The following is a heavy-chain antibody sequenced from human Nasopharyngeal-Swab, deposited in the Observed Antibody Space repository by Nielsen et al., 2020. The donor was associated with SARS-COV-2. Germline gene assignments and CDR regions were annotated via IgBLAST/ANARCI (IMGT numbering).Heavy chain of an antibody. CDR1: GFTFSSYA. J-gene: IGHJ5*02. Sequence: GESLKISCAASGFTFSSYAMHWVRQAPGKGLEWVAVISYDGSNKYYADSVKGRFTISRDNSKNTLYLQMNSLRAEDTAVYYCARDAALLWFRELGGWFDPWGQGTLVTVSS. CDR2: ISYDGSNK. V-gene: IGHV3-30-3*01. D-gene: IGHD3-10*01. CDR3: ARDAALLWFRELGGWFDP.